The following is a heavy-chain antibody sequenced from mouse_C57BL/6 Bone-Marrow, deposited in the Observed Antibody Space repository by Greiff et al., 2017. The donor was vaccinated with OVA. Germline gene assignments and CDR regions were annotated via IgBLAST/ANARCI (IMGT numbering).Heavy chain of an antibody. J-gene: IGHJ1*03. CDR3: ARGSPLETVVATDFDV. CDR2: IDPNSGGT. CDR1: GYTFTSYW. V-gene: IGHV1-72*01. D-gene: IGHD1-1*01. Sequence: QVQLQQPGAELVKPGASVKLSCKASGYTFTSYWMHWVKQRPGRGLEWIGRIDPNSGGTKYNEKFKSKATLTVDKPSSTAYMQLSSLTSEDSAVYYCARGSPLETVVATDFDVWGTGTTVTVSS.